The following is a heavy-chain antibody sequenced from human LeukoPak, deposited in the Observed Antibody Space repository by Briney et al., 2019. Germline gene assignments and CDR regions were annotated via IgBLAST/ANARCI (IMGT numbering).Heavy chain of an antibody. CDR2: ISTTSSYI. D-gene: IGHD3-22*01. CDR3: ARDFYYDSSGYFGY. Sequence: AGGSLRLSCAASGFTFSSYSMNWVRQAPGKGLEGVSSISTTSSYIYYADSVKGRFTISRDNAKNSLYLQMNSLRAEDTAVYYCARDFYYDSSGYFGYWGQGTLVTVSS. J-gene: IGHJ4*02. V-gene: IGHV3-21*04. CDR1: GFTFSSYS.